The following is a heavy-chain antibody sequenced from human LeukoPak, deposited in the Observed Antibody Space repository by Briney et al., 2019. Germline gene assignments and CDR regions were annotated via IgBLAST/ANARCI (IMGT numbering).Heavy chain of an antibody. Sequence: GSLRLSCAASGFTFSSYAMSWVRQAPGKGLEWVSAIRGSGGSTYYADSVKGRFTISRDNSKNTLFLQMNSLRAEDTAVYYCAKDKSEMETITRAFDFWGQGTMVTVSS. CDR3: AKDKSEMETITRAFDF. D-gene: IGHD5-24*01. CDR1: GFTFSSYA. CDR2: IRGSGGST. J-gene: IGHJ3*01. V-gene: IGHV3-23*01.